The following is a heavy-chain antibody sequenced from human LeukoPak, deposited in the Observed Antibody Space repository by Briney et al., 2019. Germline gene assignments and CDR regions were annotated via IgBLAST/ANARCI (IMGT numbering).Heavy chain of an antibody. CDR3: ARDGGSFDWLLGRSNSAFHY. CDR1: GYSFTSYW. CDR2: NYPSGCYT. V-gene: IGHV5-10-1*01. Sequence: GEALKISCKGSGYSFTSYWISWVRQMPGKGLEWMGRNYPSGCYTNYSPSFQGYVTISADKSISTAYLQWSSLQASDTAMHYCARDGGSFDWLLGRSNSAFHYWGQATLVTV. D-gene: IGHD3-9*01. J-gene: IGHJ4*02.